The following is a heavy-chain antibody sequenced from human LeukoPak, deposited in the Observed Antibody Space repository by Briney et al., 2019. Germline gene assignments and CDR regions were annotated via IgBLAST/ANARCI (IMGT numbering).Heavy chain of an antibody. CDR1: GGSISSSSYY. CDR3: ARHCSGDCPFDY. J-gene: IGHJ4*02. CDR2: IYYSGST. V-gene: IGHV4-39*01. D-gene: IGHD2-21*01. Sequence: PSETLSLTCTVSGGSISSSSYYWGWIRQPPGKGLEWIGSIYYSGSTYYNPSLRSRVTISVDTSKNQFSLKLSSVTAADTAVYYCARHCSGDCPFDYWGQGTLVTVSS.